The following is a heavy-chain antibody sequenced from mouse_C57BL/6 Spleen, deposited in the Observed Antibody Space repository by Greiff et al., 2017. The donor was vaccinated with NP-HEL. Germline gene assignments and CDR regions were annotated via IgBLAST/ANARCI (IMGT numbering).Heavy chain of an antibody. CDR1: GFTFSSYG. V-gene: IGHV5-6*01. J-gene: IGHJ2*01. Sequence: EVQLVESGGDLVKPGGSLKLSCAASGFTFSSYGMSWVRQTPDKRLEWVATISSGGSYTYYPDSVKGRFTISRDNAKNTLYLQMSSLKSEDTAMYYCASPADGYSYYFDYWGQGTTLTVSS. CDR2: ISSGGSYT. CDR3: ASPADGYSYYFDY. D-gene: IGHD2-3*01.